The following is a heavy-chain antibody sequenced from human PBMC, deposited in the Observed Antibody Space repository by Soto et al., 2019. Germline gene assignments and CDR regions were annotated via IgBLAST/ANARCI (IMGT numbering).Heavy chain of an antibody. CDR3: ASRYLY. Sequence: TSETLSLTCTVSGDSISNGDYYWSWIRQPPGRGLEWIGYIDSSGSTYYNPSLKSRLTMSVDMSKNQFSLRLTPVTAADTAVYYCASRYLYWGQGXLVTVYS. V-gene: IGHV4-30-4*01. CDR1: GDSISNGDYY. CDR2: IDSSGST. J-gene: IGHJ4*02. D-gene: IGHD3-16*02.